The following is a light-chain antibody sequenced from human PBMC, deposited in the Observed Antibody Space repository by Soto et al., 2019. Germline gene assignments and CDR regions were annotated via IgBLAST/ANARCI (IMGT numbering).Light chain of an antibody. CDR1: QSISSY. CDR2: AAS. Sequence: DIQMTQSPSSLSASVGDRVTITCRASQSISSYLNWYHQKPGKAPKPLIYAASSLQSGVPSRFSGSGSGTDFTLTISSLQPEDFATYYCQQSYSTPGTFGQGT. CDR3: QQSYSTPGT. J-gene: IGKJ1*01. V-gene: IGKV1-39*01.